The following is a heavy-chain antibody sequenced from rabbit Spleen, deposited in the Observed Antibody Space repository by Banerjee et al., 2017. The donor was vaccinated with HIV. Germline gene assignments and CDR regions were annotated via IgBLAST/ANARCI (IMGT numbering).Heavy chain of an antibody. CDR1: GFSFSSGYD. Sequence: QSLEESGGDLVKPGASLTLTCTASGFSFSSGYDMCWVRQAPGKGLEWIACINAATGKPVYATWAKGRFTISRTSSTTVTLQMTSLTAADTATYFCARDLLGVIGWNFYLWGPGTLVTVS. CDR3: ARDLLGVIGWNFYL. V-gene: IGHV1S40*01. D-gene: IGHD1-1*01. J-gene: IGHJ4*01. CDR2: INAATGKP.